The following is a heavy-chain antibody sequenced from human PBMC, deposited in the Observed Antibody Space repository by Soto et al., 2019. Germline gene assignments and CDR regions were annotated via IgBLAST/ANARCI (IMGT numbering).Heavy chain of an antibody. Sequence: QVQLVESGGGVVQPGRSLRLSCAASGFTFSNHGMHWVRQAPGKGLEWVAVIWYDGSYKYYADSVKGRFTISRDNSKNTLYLQMNSLRAEDTALYYCARQDMVSHYFDSWGQGTLVTVSS. D-gene: IGHD2-8*01. CDR2: IWYDGSYK. CDR1: GFTFSNHG. CDR3: ARQDMVSHYFDS. J-gene: IGHJ4*02. V-gene: IGHV3-33*01.